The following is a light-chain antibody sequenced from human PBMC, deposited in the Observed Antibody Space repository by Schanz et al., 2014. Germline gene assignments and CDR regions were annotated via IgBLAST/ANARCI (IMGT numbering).Light chain of an antibody. Sequence: QSALTQPRSVSGSPGQSVTISCTGTSSDVGGYKYVSWYQQHPGKAPKLMIYDVSKRPSGVPDRFSGSKSGNTASLTISGLQAEDEADYYCCSYGGSYTLYVFGTGTKLTVL. CDR1: SSDVGGYKY. CDR2: DVS. CDR3: CSYGGSYTLYV. V-gene: IGLV2-11*01. J-gene: IGLJ1*01.